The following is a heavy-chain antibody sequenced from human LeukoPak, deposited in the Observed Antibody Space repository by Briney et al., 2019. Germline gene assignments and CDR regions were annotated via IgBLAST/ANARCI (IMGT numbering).Heavy chain of an antibody. D-gene: IGHD2-2*01. CDR2: INHSGST. Sequence: PSETLSLTCAVYGGSFSGYYWSWLRQPPGKGLEWIGEINHSGSTNYNPSLTSRVTISVDTSKNQFSLKLSSVTAADTAVYYCARGSLMYCSSTSCYQFRHWGQGTLVTVSS. V-gene: IGHV4-34*01. CDR1: GGSFSGYY. CDR3: ARGSLMYCSSTSCYQFRH. J-gene: IGHJ1*01.